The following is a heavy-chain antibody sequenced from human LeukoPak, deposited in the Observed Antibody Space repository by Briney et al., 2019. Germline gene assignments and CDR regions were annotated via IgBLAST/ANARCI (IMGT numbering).Heavy chain of an antibody. Sequence: GGSLRLSCAASGFTFSSYSMNWVRQAPGKGLEWVSSISSSSSYIYYADSVKGRFTISRDNVKNSLYLQMNSLRAEDTAVYYCARVLAADWYFDLWGRGTLVTVSS. V-gene: IGHV3-21*01. D-gene: IGHD6-13*01. CDR2: ISSSSSYI. J-gene: IGHJ2*01. CDR1: GFTFSSYS. CDR3: ARVLAADWYFDL.